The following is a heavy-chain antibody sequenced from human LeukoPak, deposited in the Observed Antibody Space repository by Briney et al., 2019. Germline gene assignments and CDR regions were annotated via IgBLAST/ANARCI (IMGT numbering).Heavy chain of an antibody. V-gene: IGHV3-21*01. J-gene: IGHJ4*02. CDR1: GFTFSSYS. CDR3: ARDVYPCSSTSCRPYYFDY. D-gene: IGHD2-2*01. CDR2: ISSSSSYI. Sequence: GGSLRLSCAASGFTFSSYSMNWVRQAPGKGLEWVSSISSSSSYIYYADSVKGRFTISRDNAKNSLYLQMNSLRAEDTAVYYCARDVYPCSSTSCRPYYFDYWGQGTLVTVSS.